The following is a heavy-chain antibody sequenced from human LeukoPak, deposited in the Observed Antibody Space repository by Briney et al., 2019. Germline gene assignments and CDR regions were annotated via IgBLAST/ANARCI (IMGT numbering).Heavy chain of an antibody. CDR1: GFTFNDYA. Sequence: GGSLRLSCGASGFTFNDYAMHWVRQAPGKGLEWVSGISLNSGTMGYADSVKGRFTISRDNAKNSLYLQMNSLRAEDTALYYCAKGDDAGYSYGMDVWGQGTTVTVSS. CDR3: AKGDDAGYSYGMDV. D-gene: IGHD6-13*01. V-gene: IGHV3-9*01. J-gene: IGHJ6*02. CDR2: ISLNSGTM.